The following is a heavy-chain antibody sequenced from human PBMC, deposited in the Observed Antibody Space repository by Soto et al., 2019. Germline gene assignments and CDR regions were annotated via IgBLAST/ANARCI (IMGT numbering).Heavy chain of an antibody. CDR1: GFTFSSYG. D-gene: IGHD3-3*01. Sequence: QVQLVESGGGVVQPGRSLRLSCAASGFTFSSYGMHWVRQAPGKGLEWVAVISYDGSNKYYADSVKGRFTISRDNSKNTLDLQMNSLRAEDTAVYYCAKGGGVVMTYYYYGMDVWGQGTTVTVSS. CDR2: ISYDGSNK. J-gene: IGHJ6*02. V-gene: IGHV3-30*18. CDR3: AKGGGVVMTYYYYGMDV.